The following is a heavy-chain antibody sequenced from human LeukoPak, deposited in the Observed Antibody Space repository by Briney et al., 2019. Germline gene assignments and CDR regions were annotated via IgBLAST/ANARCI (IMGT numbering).Heavy chain of an antibody. Sequence: ASVQVSCKASGYSLTSYYMHWVRQAPGQGLEWVAIINPSGGSTRYAQKLQDRVTVTRDTSTSAVYMELSSLRSEDTAVYFCTRTDYDYVWGSYRYSGHAFDIWGQGTMVTVSS. J-gene: IGHJ3*02. V-gene: IGHV1-46*03. D-gene: IGHD3-16*02. CDR3: TRTDYDYVWGSYRYSGHAFDI. CDR1: GYSLTSYY. CDR2: INPSGGST.